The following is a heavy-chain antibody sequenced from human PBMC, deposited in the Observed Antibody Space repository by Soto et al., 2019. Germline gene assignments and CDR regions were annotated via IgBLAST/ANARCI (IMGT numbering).Heavy chain of an antibody. CDR2: ISSSSNYI. D-gene: IGHD3-3*01. J-gene: IGHJ6*02. CDR1: GFTFSVYS. Sequence: GGSLRLSCAASGFTFSVYSMNWVRQAPGKGLEWVSSISSSSNYIYYSDSMKGRFTISRDNAKNSLYLQMNSLRAEDTAVYYCARDTDFCSGFSGRPESAMDVWGQGTTVTVSS. CDR3: ARDTDFCSGFSGRPESAMDV. V-gene: IGHV3-21*01.